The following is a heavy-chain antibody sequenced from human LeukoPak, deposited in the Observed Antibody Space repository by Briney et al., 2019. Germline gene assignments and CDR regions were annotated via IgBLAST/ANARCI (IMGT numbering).Heavy chain of an antibody. V-gene: IGHV1-69*13. CDR1: GGTYSSYA. CDR2: IIPIFGTA. D-gene: IGHD1-1*01. Sequence: SVKVSCKASGGTYSSYAISWVRQAPGQGLEWMGGIIPIFGTANYAQKFQGRVTITADESTSTAYMELSSLRSEDTAVYYCATPTNNWNGGWFDPWGQGTLVTVSS. CDR3: ATPTNNWNGGWFDP. J-gene: IGHJ5*02.